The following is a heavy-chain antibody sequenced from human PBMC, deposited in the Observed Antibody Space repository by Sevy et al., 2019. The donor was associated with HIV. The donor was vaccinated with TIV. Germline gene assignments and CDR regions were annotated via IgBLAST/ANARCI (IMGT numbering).Heavy chain of an antibody. Sequence: GGSLRLSCAASGFTFSSYAMHWARQAPGKGLEWVAVISYDGSNKYYADSVKGRFTISRDNSKNTLYLQMNSLRAEDTAVYYCARDRVIAHFFDYWGQGTLVTVSS. CDR2: ISYDGSNK. J-gene: IGHJ4*02. CDR1: GFTFSSYA. CDR3: ARDRVIAHFFDY. D-gene: IGHD2-21*01. V-gene: IGHV3-30-3*01.